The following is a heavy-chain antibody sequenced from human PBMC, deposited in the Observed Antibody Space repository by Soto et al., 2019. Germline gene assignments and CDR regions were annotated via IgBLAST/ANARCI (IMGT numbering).Heavy chain of an antibody. CDR1: GGTFSSYA. CDR2: IIPIFGTA. V-gene: IGHV1-69*01. J-gene: IGHJ5*02. D-gene: IGHD3-16*01. Sequence: QVQLVQSGAEVKKPGSSVKVSCKASGGTFSSYAISWVRQAPGQGLEWMGGIIPIFGTANYAQKFQGRVTITADESTSTADMELSSLRSEDTAGYYCARRHKIRFWFDPWGQGTLVTVSS. CDR3: ARRHKIRFWFDP.